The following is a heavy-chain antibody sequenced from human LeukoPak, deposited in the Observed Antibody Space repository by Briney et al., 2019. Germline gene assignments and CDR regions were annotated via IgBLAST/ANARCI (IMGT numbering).Heavy chain of an antibody. CDR1: GYTFTGYY. D-gene: IGHD3-22*01. Sequence: ASVKVSCKASGYTFTGYYMHWVRQAPGQGLEWMGWINPNSGGTNYAQKFQGRVTMTRDTSISAAYMELSRLRSDDTAVYYCARDIMSGVVVMDYWGRGTLVTVSS. CDR3: ARDIMSGVVVMDY. CDR2: INPNSGGT. J-gene: IGHJ4*02. V-gene: IGHV1-2*02.